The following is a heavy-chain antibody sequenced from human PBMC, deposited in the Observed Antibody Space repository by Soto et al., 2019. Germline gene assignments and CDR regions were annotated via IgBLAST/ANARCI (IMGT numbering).Heavy chain of an antibody. Sequence: PGGSLRLSCAASGFTFSSYGMHWVRQAPGKGLEWVSTISVSGHDTYYADSVKGRFTISRDNSRDILYLEMNSLRAEDTALYYCAKFQVEGYHNYYGMDVWGQGTTVTVSS. CDR2: ISVSGHDT. CDR1: GFTFSSYG. V-gene: IGHV3-23*01. CDR3: AKFQVEGYHNYYGMDV. J-gene: IGHJ6*02.